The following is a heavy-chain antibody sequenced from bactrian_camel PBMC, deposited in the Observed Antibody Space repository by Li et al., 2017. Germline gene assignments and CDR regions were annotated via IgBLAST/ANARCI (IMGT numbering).Heavy chain of an antibody. CDR3: AAEATNLDYGSGTFGDYNY. V-gene: IGHV3S35*01. CDR2: IINRGGTT. D-gene: IGHD5*01. J-gene: IGHJ4*01. CDR1: GFTFSSYS. Sequence: VQLVESGGGLVQPGGSLRLSCAASGFTFSSYSMNWVRQAPGKGLEWVSIINRGGTTYYADSMKGRVTVSKDNAKNTLYLQMNNLKPEDTAMYYCAAEATNLDYGSGTFGDYNYWGRGTQVTVS.